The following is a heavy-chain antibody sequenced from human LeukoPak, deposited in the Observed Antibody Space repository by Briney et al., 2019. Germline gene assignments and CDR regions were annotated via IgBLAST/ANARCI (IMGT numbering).Heavy chain of an antibody. V-gene: IGHV3-33*01. J-gene: IGHJ4*02. Sequence: GGSLRLSCAASGFTFSSYGMHWVRQAPGKGLEWVAVIWYDGSNKYYADSVKGRFTISRDNSKNTLYLQMNSQRAEDTAVYYCARDRGIQLWSPYFDYWGQGTLVTVSS. CDR1: GFTFSSYG. CDR3: ARDRGIQLWSPYFDY. CDR2: IWYDGSNK. D-gene: IGHD5-18*01.